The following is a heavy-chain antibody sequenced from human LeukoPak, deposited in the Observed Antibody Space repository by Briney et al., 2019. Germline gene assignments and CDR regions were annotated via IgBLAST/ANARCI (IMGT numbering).Heavy chain of an antibody. CDR3: ARNTAMVFFWFDY. CDR1: GGTFSSYA. Sequence: ASVKVSCKASGGTFSSYAISWVRQAPGQGLEWMGGIIPIFGTANYAQKFQGRVTITADKSTSTAYMELSSLRSEDTAVYYCARNTAMVFFWFDYWGQGTLVTVSS. V-gene: IGHV1-69*06. CDR2: IIPIFGTA. J-gene: IGHJ4*02. D-gene: IGHD5-18*01.